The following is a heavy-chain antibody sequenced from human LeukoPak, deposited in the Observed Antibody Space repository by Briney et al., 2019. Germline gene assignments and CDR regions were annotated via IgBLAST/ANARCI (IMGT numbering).Heavy chain of an antibody. CDR1: GFSFNTYD. CDR3: ARLTRGYSYVTGSVEY. J-gene: IGHJ4*02. CDR2: ISSNSNYI. V-gene: IGHV3-21*01. Sequence: GGSLRLSCVASGFSFNTYDMNWVRQAPGKGLEWVSSISSNSNYIDYADSVKGRFTISRDNTKNSLYLQMNSLRAEDTAMYYCARLTRGYSYVTGSVEYWGQGTLVTVSS. D-gene: IGHD5-18*01.